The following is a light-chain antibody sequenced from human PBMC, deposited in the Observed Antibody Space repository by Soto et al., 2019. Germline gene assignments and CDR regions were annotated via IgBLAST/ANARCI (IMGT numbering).Light chain of an antibody. Sequence: QSVLAQPGSVSGSPGQSISISCTGTSSDVGRYNYVSWYQHHPGKAPKLIISEVSNRPSGISTRFSGSKFGNTASLTISGLQAEDEAEYYCSLYAITSTPIYVFGTGTKLTV. V-gene: IGLV2-14*01. CDR3: SLYAITSTPIYV. J-gene: IGLJ1*01. CDR1: SSDVGRYNY. CDR2: EVS.